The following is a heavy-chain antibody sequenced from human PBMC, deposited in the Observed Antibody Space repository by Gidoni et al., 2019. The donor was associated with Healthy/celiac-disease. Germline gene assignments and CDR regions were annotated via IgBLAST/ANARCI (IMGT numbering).Heavy chain of an antibody. V-gene: IGHV4-34*01. Sequence: QVQLQQWGAGLLKPSETLSLTCAVYGGSFSGYYWSWIRQPPGKGLEWIGEINHSGSTNYNPSLKSRVTISVDTSKNQFSLKLSSVTAADTAVYYCARGFWSGPRPGGRRFDPWGQGTLVTVSS. D-gene: IGHD3-3*01. J-gene: IGHJ5*02. CDR2: INHSGST. CDR3: ARGFWSGPRPGGRRFDP. CDR1: GGSFSGYY.